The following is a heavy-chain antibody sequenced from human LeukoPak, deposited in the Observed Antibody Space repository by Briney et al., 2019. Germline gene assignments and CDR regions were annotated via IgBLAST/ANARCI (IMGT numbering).Heavy chain of an antibody. CDR2: ISSSSSYI. D-gene: IGHD3-3*01. Sequence: GGSLRLSCAASGFTSSDHYMDWVRQAPGKGLEWVSSISSSSSYIYYADSVKGRFTISRDNAKNSLYLQMNSLRAEDTAVYYCARDPYYDFWSGYYCYFDYWGQGTLVTVSS. V-gene: IGHV3-21*01. CDR3: ARDPYYDFWSGYYCYFDY. CDR1: GFTSSDHY. J-gene: IGHJ4*02.